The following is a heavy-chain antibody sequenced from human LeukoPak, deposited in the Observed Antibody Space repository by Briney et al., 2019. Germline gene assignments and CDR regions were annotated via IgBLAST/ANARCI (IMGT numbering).Heavy chain of an antibody. Sequence: GGSLRLSCAASGFTFSSYAMSWVRQAPGKGLEWVSAISGSGGSTYCADSVKGRFTISRDNSKNTLYLQMNSLRAEDTAVYYCAKDGLLWFGELLQVYFDYWGQGTLVTVSS. J-gene: IGHJ4*02. CDR1: GFTFSSYA. V-gene: IGHV3-23*01. D-gene: IGHD3-10*01. CDR3: AKDGLLWFGELLQVYFDY. CDR2: ISGSGGST.